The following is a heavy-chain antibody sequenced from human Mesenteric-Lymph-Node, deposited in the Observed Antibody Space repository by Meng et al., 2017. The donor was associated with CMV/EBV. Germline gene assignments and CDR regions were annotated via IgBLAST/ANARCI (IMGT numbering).Heavy chain of an antibody. CDR2: IYYSGST. D-gene: IGHD6-13*01. CDR3: ARYPAYISHYFDS. Sequence: SETLSLTCIVSGGSISSSSYYWSWIRQPPGKGLEWIGNIYYSGSTYYNPSLKSRVSISIDTSKNQFSLKLSSVTAADTAVYYCARYPAYISHYFDSWGQGTLVTVSS. J-gene: IGHJ4*02. CDR1: GGSISSSSYY. V-gene: IGHV4-39*07.